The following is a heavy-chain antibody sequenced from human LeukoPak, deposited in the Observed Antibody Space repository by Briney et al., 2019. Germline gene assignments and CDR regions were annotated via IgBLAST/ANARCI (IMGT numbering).Heavy chain of an antibody. Sequence: SQTLSLTCTVSGGSISSGSYYWTWIRQHPGKGLEWIGYMFYSGSPYYNPSLKSRVTISVDTSKNQFSLRLSSATAADTAVYYCARAAAAVYFDYWGQGTLVTVSS. V-gene: IGHV4-31*03. D-gene: IGHD6-13*01. CDR3: ARAAAAVYFDY. CDR2: MFYSGSP. J-gene: IGHJ4*02. CDR1: GGSISSGSYY.